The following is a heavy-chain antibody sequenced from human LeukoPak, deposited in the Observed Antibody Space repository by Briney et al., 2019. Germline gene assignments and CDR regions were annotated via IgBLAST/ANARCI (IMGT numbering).Heavy chain of an antibody. CDR2: IYYSGST. D-gene: IGHD3-10*01. CDR1: GGSISSSSYY. Sequence: PSETLSLTCTVYGGSISSSSYYWGWIRQPPGKGLEWIGSIYYSGSTYYNPSLKSRVTISVDTSKNQFSLKVNSVTAADTAVYYCARVYDSGSQAYFYYMDVWGKGTTVTISS. CDR3: ARVYDSGSQAYFYYMDV. V-gene: IGHV4-39*07. J-gene: IGHJ6*03.